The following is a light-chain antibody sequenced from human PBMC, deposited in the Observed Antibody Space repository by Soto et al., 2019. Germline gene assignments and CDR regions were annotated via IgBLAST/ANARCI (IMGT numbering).Light chain of an antibody. Sequence: QSALTQPRSVSGSPGQSVAISCTGTSSDVGSYKYVSWYQQHPGKAPKLIIYDVNKRPSGVPDRFSGSKSGNTASLTISWLQAEDEADYYCCSYAGSSSLVFGGGTQLTVL. J-gene: IGLJ3*02. V-gene: IGLV2-11*01. CDR1: SSDVGSYKY. CDR2: DVN. CDR3: CSYAGSSSLV.